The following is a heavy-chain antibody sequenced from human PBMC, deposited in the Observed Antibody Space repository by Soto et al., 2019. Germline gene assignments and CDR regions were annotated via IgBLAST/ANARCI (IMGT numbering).Heavy chain of an antibody. CDR1: GFSFTNAW. CDR2: IKGRIDGEAT. D-gene: IGHD6-19*01. V-gene: IGHV3-15*07. CDR3: AADIPSQGSGEFDF. J-gene: IGHJ4*02. Sequence: EAQLVESGGGLVQPGESLRLSCSASGFSFTNAWISWVRQAPGKGLEWVGHIKGRIDGEATDYAAPVKGRVTFSRDYSRNAVYLQVNSLRTDDTAVYYCAADIPSQGSGEFDFWGQGTQVTVSS.